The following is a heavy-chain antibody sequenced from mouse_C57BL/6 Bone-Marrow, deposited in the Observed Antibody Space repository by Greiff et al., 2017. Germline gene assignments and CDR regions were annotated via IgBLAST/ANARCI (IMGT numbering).Heavy chain of an antibody. D-gene: IGHD2-5*01. CDR2: ILPGSGST. CDR1: GYTFTGYW. Sequence: VQRVESGAELMKPGASVKLSCKATGYTFTGYWIEWVKQRPGHGLEWIGEILPGSGSTNYNEKFKGKATFTADTSSNTAYMQLSSLTTEDSAIYYCARLYYSNYGRPYWYFDVWGTGTTVTVSS. CDR3: ARLYYSNYGRPYWYFDV. V-gene: IGHV1-9*01. J-gene: IGHJ1*03.